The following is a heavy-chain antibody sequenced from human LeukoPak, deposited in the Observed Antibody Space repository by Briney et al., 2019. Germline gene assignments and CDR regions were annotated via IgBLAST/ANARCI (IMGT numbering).Heavy chain of an antibody. J-gene: IGHJ5*02. CDR3: ARDSFGYSYGSYNWFDP. CDR1: GGSFSGYY. D-gene: IGHD5-18*01. Sequence: SETLSLTCAVYGGSFSGYYWSWIRQPPGKGLEWIGEINHSGSTNYNPSLKSRVTISVGTSKNQFSLKLSSVTAADTAVYYCARDSFGYSYGSYNWFDPWGQGTLVTVSS. V-gene: IGHV4-34*01. CDR2: INHSGST.